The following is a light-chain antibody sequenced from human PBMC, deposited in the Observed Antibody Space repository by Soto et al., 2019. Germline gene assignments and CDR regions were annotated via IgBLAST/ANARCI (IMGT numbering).Light chain of an antibody. Sequence: LTQPASVSGSPGQSITISCTGTSSDVGGYNYVSWYQQHPDKAPKLIIYEVTNRPSGVSTRFSGSKSGNTASLTISGLQAEDEADYFCSSYTSTSTDVFGTGTKVTVL. CDR2: EVT. J-gene: IGLJ1*01. CDR1: SSDVGGYNY. CDR3: SSYTSTSTDV. V-gene: IGLV2-14*01.